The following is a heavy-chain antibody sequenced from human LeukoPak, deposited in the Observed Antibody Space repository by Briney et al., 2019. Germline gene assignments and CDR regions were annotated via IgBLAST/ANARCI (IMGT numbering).Heavy chain of an antibody. CDR2: MNPNSGNT. CDR3: ERNITMGRGVIRCVGFLP. CDR1: GYTFTSYD. V-gene: IGHV1-8*01. D-gene: IGHD3-10*01. J-gene: IGHJ5*02. Sequence: ASVKVSCKASGYTFTSYDINWLRQATGQGLEWMGWMNPNSGNTGYEQNFQGRVTMTRNTSISTAYMELSSLRSEDTAVYYCERNITMGRGVIRCVGFLPWREGPVDTVSS.